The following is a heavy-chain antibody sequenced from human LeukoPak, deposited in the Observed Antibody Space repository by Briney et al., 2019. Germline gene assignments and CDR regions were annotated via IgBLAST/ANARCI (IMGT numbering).Heavy chain of an antibody. J-gene: IGHJ5*02. CDR2: IWYDGSDK. Sequence: PAGSLRLSCAASGFTFSTCGMHWVRQAPGKGLDWVAIIWYDGSDKYYADSVKGRFTISRDNSKNTVFLQMNSLRAEDTAVYYCARDGHAHGDYVGWFDPWGPGTLVTVSS. CDR1: GFTFSTCG. CDR3: ARDGHAHGDYVGWFDP. V-gene: IGHV3-33*01. D-gene: IGHD4-17*01.